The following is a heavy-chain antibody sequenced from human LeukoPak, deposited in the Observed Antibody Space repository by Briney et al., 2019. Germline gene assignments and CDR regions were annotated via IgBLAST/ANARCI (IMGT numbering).Heavy chain of an antibody. J-gene: IGHJ6*03. CDR2: IIPIFGTA. D-gene: IGHD3-3*02. CDR3: ASPILSPRDYMDV. Sequence: ASVKVSCKASGGTFSSYAISLVRQAPGQGLEWMGGIIPIFGTANYAQKFQGRVTITADESTSTAYMELSSLRSEDTAVYYCASPILSPRDYMDVWGKGTTVTVSS. V-gene: IGHV1-69*13. CDR1: GGTFSSYA.